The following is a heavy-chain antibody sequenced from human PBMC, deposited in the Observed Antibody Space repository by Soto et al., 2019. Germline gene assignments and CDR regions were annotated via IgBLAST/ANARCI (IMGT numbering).Heavy chain of an antibody. V-gene: IGHV3-21*02. CDR1: GFTFSSYG. Sequence: EVQLVESGGGLVKPGGSLRLSCAASGFTFSSYGINWVRQAPGKGLEWVSYISSGSSYIYYADSVKGRFTISRDNAKNSVFLQMNSLSAEDTAVYYCARDPGLTDPIHWGQGTLVTVSS. CDR3: ARDPGLTDPIH. CDR2: ISSGSSYI. D-gene: IGHD7-27*01. J-gene: IGHJ4*02.